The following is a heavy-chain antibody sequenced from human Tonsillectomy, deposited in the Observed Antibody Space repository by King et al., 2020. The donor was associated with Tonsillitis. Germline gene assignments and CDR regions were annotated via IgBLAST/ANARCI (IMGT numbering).Heavy chain of an antibody. Sequence: VQLVESGGGLVQPGRSLRLSCAASGFRFDDYAIHWVRLIPGKGLEWVSGVTWNSDSIGYADAVMGRFTVSRDTAKTSLYLQMNSLRAEASALYYCAKEDCSNGVCYPLYYVMDVWGQGTTVTVSS. CDR2: VTWNSDSI. CDR1: GFRFDDYA. CDR3: AKEDCSNGVCYPLYYVMDV. D-gene: IGHD2-8*01. V-gene: IGHV3-9*01. J-gene: IGHJ6*02.